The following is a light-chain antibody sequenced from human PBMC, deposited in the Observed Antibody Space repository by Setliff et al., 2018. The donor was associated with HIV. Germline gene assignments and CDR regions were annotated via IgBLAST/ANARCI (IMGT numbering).Light chain of an antibody. CDR2: EDN. CDR3: QSYDSNNHVA. J-gene: IGLJ2*01. Sequence: NFMLTQPHSVSESPGKTVTISCTRSSGSIASNYVQWYQQRPGSSPTTVIYEDNQRPSGVPDRFSGSIDSSSNSASLTISGLKTEDEADYYCQSYDSNNHVAFGGGTKVTVL. V-gene: IGLV6-57*01. CDR1: SGSIASNY.